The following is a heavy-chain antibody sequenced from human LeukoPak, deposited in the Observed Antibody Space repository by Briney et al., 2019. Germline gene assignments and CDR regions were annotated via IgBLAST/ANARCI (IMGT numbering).Heavy chain of an antibody. Sequence: GGSLRLSCAASGFTFSSYGMHWVRQAPGKGLEWVAFIRYDGSNKYYADSVKGRFTISRDNSKNTLYLQMNSLRAEDTAVYYCAKDDGGLLWFGDRPYGGQGTLVTVSS. CDR1: GFTFSSYG. V-gene: IGHV3-30*02. CDR3: AKDDGGLLWFGDRPY. CDR2: IRYDGSNK. J-gene: IGHJ4*02. D-gene: IGHD3-10*01.